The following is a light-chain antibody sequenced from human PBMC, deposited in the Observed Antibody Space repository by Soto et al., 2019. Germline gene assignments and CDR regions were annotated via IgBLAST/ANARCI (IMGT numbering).Light chain of an antibody. CDR1: SSDVGGYNY. Sequence: QSVLTQPRSVSGSPGQSVTISCTGTSSDVGGYNYVSWYQQHPGKAPKLMIYDVSKRPSGVPDRFSGSKSGNTASLTISGLQAEAEADYYCCSYAGSYSVVFGGGTKVTAL. J-gene: IGLJ2*01. CDR2: DVS. V-gene: IGLV2-11*01. CDR3: CSYAGSYSVV.